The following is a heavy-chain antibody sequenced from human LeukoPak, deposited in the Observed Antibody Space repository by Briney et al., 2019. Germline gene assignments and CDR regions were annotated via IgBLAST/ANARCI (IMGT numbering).Heavy chain of an antibody. CDR2: IYYSGST. J-gene: IGHJ4*02. V-gene: IGHV4-39*07. CDR1: GGSISSSSYY. D-gene: IGHD6-19*01. Sequence: SETLSLTCTVSGGSISSSSYYWGWIRQPTGKGLEWIGSIYYSGSTYYNPSLESRVTISVDTSKNQFSLKLSSVTAADTAVYYCARDWGYIAVSSYFDYWGQGTLVTVSS. CDR3: ARDWGYIAVSSYFDY.